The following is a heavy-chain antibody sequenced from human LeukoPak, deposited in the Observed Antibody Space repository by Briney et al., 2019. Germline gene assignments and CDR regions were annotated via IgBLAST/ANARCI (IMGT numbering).Heavy chain of an antibody. CDR1: GFTFSSYA. D-gene: IGHD3-10*01. Sequence: GGSLRLSCAASGFTFSSYAMSWVRQAPGKGLEWVSAISGSGGSTYYADSVKGRFTISRDNSKNTLYLQMKSLRAEDTAVYYCAKDGTMVRGVIIPHDYWGQGTLVIVSS. V-gene: IGHV3-23*01. CDR3: AKDGTMVRGVIIPHDY. J-gene: IGHJ4*02. CDR2: ISGSGGST.